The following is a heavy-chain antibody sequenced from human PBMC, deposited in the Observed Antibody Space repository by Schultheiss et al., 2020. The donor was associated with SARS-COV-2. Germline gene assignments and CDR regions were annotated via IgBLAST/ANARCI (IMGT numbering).Heavy chain of an antibody. CDR3: AKDSRYYDILTTYYFEY. V-gene: IGHV3-30*18. J-gene: IGHJ4*02. CDR1: GFTFGNSA. D-gene: IGHD3-9*01. CDR2: ISYDGNYK. Sequence: GGSLRLSCAAYGFTFGNSAMHWVRQAPGRGLEWVAGISYDGNYKNYVDSVKGRFTISRDDSKNTLDLQMNSLRPEDTAVYYCAKDSRYYDILTTYYFEYWGQGALVTVSS.